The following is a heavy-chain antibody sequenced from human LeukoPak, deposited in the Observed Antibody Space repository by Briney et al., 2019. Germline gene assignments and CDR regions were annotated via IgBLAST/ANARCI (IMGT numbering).Heavy chain of an antibody. D-gene: IGHD2-21*02. V-gene: IGHV4-4*07. CDR3: ARARRHCDGDCSSGVYWYFDL. CDR1: GMSISSYY. Sequence: PSETLSLTCSVSGMSISSYYWTWIRQPAGKGLEWIGRIFTSGSTSYNPSLTSRVTLSVDTSRNQFSLTLTSVTAADTAVYYCARARRHCDGDCSSGVYWYFDLWGRGTLVTVSS. J-gene: IGHJ2*01. CDR2: IFTSGST.